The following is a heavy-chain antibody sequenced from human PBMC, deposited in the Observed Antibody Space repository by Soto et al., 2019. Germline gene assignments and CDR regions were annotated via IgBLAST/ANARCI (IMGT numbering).Heavy chain of an antibody. V-gene: IGHV3-23*01. CDR3: TNSAYYYGSGSYYAFDI. D-gene: IGHD3-10*01. Sequence: GGSLRLSCAASGFTFSSYAMSWVRQAPGKGLEWVSAISGCGGSTYYADSVKGRFTISRDNYKNTLYLQMNSLRAEDTALYYCTNSAYYYGSGSYYAFDIWGQGTMVTVSS. CDR1: GFTFSSYA. CDR2: ISGCGGST. J-gene: IGHJ3*02.